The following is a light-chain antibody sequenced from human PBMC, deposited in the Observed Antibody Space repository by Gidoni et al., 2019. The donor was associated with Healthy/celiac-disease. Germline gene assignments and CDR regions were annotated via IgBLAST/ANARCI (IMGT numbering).Light chain of an antibody. V-gene: IGKV1-9*01. J-gene: IGKJ3*01. CDR1: QGISSY. Sequence: QLTQSPSSLSASVGDRVTITCRASQGISSYLAWYQQKPGKAPKLLIYAASTLQSGVPSRCSGSGSGTDFTRTISSLQPEDFATYYCQQLNSYLTFGPGTKVDIK. CDR3: QQLNSYLT. CDR2: AAS.